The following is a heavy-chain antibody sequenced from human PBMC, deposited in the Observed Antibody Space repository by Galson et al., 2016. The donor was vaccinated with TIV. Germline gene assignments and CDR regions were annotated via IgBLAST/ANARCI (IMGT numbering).Heavy chain of an antibody. J-gene: IGHJ4*02. Sequence: SLRLSCAASGFTFSNAWMTWVRQAPGRGLEWVGRIKSKSDGATTAYAAPVKGRFSISRDDSTDTVYLQMNNLKTEDTALYFCTTDLGYCLTTSCSLGLDYWGQGTLVTVSS. D-gene: IGHD2-2*01. CDR1: GFTFSNAW. CDR3: TTDLGYCLTTSCSLGLDY. CDR2: IKSKSDGATT. V-gene: IGHV3-15*01.